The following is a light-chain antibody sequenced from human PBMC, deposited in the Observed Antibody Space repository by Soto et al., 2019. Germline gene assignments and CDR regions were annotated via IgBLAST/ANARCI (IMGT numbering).Light chain of an antibody. CDR1: SSDVGGYNY. V-gene: IGLV2-14*03. Sequence: QSVLTQPASVSGSPGQSITISCTGTSSDVGGYNYVSWYQHHPGKAPKLMIYDVSNRPSEVSNRFSGSKSGNTASLTISGLQPEDEAVYYCSSYTTSNTRQIVFGTGTKVTVL. J-gene: IGLJ1*01. CDR2: DVS. CDR3: SSYTTSNTRQIV.